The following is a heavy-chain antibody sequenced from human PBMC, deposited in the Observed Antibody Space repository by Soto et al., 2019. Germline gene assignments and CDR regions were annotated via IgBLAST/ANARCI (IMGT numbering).Heavy chain of an antibody. CDR3: ARQGYYYGMDV. CDR2: IYYSGST. CDR1: GGSISSSSYY. J-gene: IGHJ6*02. Sequence: QLQLQESGPGLVKPSETLSLTCTVSGGSISSSSYYWGWIRQPPGKGLEWIGSIYYSGSTYYNPSLKGRVTISVDTSKNQFSLKLSSVTAADTAVYYCARQGYYYGMDVWGQGTTVTVSS. V-gene: IGHV4-39*01.